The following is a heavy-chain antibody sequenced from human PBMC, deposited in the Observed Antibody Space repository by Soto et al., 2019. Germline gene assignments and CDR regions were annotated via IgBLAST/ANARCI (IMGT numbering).Heavy chain of an antibody. CDR1: GFTFSRYG. V-gene: IGHV3-33*03. CDR2: IWSDGSKT. CDR3: ATDAGYSAFDY. J-gene: IGHJ4*02. Sequence: QVQLVEAGGGVVQPGRSLRLSCAASGFTFSRYGMHWVRQAPGKGLEWVAVIWSDGSKTIHADSVKGRFTISRDNSKYTLFLEMNSLRAEDTGVYYCATDAGYSAFDYWGQGTLVTVSS. D-gene: IGHD2-15*01.